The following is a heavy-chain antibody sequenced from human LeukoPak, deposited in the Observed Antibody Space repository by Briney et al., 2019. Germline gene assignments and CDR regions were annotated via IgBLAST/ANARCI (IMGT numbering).Heavy chain of an antibody. CDR2: FDPEDGET. J-gene: IGHJ5*02. Sequence: ASVKVSCKVSGYTLTELSMHWVRQAPGKGLEWMGGFDPEDGETIYAQKFQGRVTMTEDTSTDTAYMELSSLRSEDTAVYYCARDWGFVVYYYDSSGYYNGFDPWGQGTLVTVSS. D-gene: IGHD3-22*01. CDR3: ARDWGFVVYYYDSSGYYNGFDP. CDR1: GYTLTELS. V-gene: IGHV1-24*01.